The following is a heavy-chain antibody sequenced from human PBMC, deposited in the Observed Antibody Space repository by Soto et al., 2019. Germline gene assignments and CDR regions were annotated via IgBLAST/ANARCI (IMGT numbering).Heavy chain of an antibody. D-gene: IGHD2-21*01. CDR3: ARDRAYCGGDCSPDAFDI. CDR2: INPNSGGT. CDR1: GYTFTGYY. V-gene: IGHV1-2*04. Sequence: ASVKVSCKASGYTFTGYYMHWVRQAPGQGLEWMGWINPNSGGTNYAQKFQGWVTMTRDTSISTAYMELSRLRSDDTAVYYCARDRAYCGGDCSPDAFDIWGQGIMVTVSS. J-gene: IGHJ3*02.